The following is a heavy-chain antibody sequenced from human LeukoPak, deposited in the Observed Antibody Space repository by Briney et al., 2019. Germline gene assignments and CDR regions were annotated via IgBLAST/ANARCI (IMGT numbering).Heavy chain of an antibody. Sequence: AGGSLRLSCAASGFTVSSNYMSWVRQAPGKGLEWVGFIRTKAYGGTTEYAASVKGRFTISRDDSKSIAYLQMNSLQTEDTAVYYCTRVETQTYSFDYWGQGTLVTVSS. V-gene: IGHV3-49*04. CDR3: TRVETQTYSFDY. D-gene: IGHD2-21*01. J-gene: IGHJ4*02. CDR1: GFTVSSNY. CDR2: IRTKAYGGTT.